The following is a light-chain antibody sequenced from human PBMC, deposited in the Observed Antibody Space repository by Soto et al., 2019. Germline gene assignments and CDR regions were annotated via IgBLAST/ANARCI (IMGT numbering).Light chain of an antibody. CDR3: AAWDDSLSGYV. J-gene: IGLJ1*01. V-gene: IGLV1-47*01. CDR1: SSNIGSNY. Sequence: QSVLTQLPSASGTPGQRATISCSGSSSNIGSNYVYWYQQLPGTAPKLLIYRNNQRPSGVPDRFSGSKSGTSASLAISGLRSEDEADYYCAAWDDSLSGYVFGTGTKVTVL. CDR2: RNN.